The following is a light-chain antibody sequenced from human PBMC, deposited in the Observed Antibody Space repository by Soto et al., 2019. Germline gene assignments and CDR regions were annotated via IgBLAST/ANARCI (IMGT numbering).Light chain of an antibody. V-gene: IGLV2-14*03. CDR1: SSDVGAYDY. CDR3: SSYTSSSTRV. CDR2: EVS. Sequence: QSVLTQPASVSGSPGQSITISCTGTSSDVGAYDYVSWYQQHPDKAPKLMIYEVSNRPSGVSNRFSGSKSVNTATLTISELQADDEADYYCSSYTSSSTRVFGTGTKVTVL. J-gene: IGLJ1*01.